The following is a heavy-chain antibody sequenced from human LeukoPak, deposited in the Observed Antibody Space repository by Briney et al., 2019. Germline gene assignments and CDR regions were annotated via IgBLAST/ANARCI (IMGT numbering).Heavy chain of an antibody. CDR1: GGTFSSYA. CDR2: IIPILGIA. Sequence: SVKVSCKASGGTFSSYAISWVRQAPGQGLEWMGRIIPILGIANYAQKFQGRVAITADKSTSTAYMELSSLRSEDTAVYYCAREVVAAAGTRYYYYYGMDVWGQGTTVTVSS. CDR3: AREVVAAAGTRYYYYYGMDV. V-gene: IGHV1-69*04. J-gene: IGHJ6*02. D-gene: IGHD6-13*01.